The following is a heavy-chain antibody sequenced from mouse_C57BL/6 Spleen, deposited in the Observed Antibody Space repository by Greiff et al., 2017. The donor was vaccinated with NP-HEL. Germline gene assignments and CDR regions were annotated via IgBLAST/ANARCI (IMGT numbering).Heavy chain of an antibody. CDR2: IDPSDSYT. J-gene: IGHJ3*01. D-gene: IGHD1-1*02. CDR3: ARRGWESSWFAY. CDR1: GYTFTSYW. V-gene: IGHV1-69*01. Sequence: VQLHQPGAELVMPGASVKLSCKASGYTFTSYWMHWVKQRPGQGLEWIGEIDPSDSYTNYNQKFKGKSTLTVDKSSSTAYMQLSSLTSEDSAVDYCARRGWESSWFAYWGQGTLVTVSA.